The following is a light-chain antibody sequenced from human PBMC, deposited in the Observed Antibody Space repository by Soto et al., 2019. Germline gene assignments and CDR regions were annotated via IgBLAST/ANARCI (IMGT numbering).Light chain of an antibody. V-gene: IGLV1-44*01. CDR3: AAWDDSLNVYV. CDR1: RSDIGSNT. Sequence: QSVLTQSPSASGTPGQRVTISCSGGRSDIGSNTVDWYQQLPGTAPKLLIYSNNQRPSGVPDRFSGSKSGTSASLAISRPQSEDEADYYCAAWDDSLNVYVFGTGTKLTVL. J-gene: IGLJ1*01. CDR2: SNN.